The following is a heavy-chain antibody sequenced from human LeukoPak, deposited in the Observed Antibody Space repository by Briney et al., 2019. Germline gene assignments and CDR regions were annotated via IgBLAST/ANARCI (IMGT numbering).Heavy chain of an antibody. CDR1: GYSFGDDW. J-gene: IGHJ3*02. Sequence: GESLKISCKTSGYSFGDDWIGWVRQIPGKGLEWMGIIYSGDSDTRYSPSFEGHVTISADKSITTAYLQWSSLKDSDTAMYYCVRNARHVVVVTAIGAFDTWGQGTVVTVSS. CDR3: VRNARHVVVVTAIGAFDT. D-gene: IGHD2-21*02. V-gene: IGHV5-51*01. CDR2: IYSGDSDT.